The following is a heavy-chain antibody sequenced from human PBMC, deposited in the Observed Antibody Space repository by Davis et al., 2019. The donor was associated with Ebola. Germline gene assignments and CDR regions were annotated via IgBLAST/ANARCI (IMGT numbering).Heavy chain of an antibody. CDR1: GGTFSSYG. V-gene: IGHV1-18*01. CDR2: ISAYNGNT. J-gene: IGHJ4*02. CDR3: ARDLTVGANDY. D-gene: IGHD1-26*01. Sequence: AASVKVSCKASGGTFSSYGISWVRQAPGQGLEWMGWISAYNGNTNYAQKLQGRVTMTTDTSTSTAYMELRSLRSDDTAVYYCARDLTVGANDYWGQGTLVTVSS.